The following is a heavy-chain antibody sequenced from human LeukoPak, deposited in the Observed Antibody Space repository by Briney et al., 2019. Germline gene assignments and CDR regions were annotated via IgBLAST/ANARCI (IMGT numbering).Heavy chain of an antibody. CDR2: ISYSGST. CDR1: RGSVSSGDYY. D-gene: IGHD3-3*02. V-gene: IGHV4-61*08. Sequence: SETLSLTCTVSRGSVSSGDYYWTWIRQPPGKGLEWIGYISYSGSTNYNPSLKSRVTISIDKSKNQFSLKLSSVTAADTAVYYCARDRVASPWYYFDSWGQGTLVTVSS. J-gene: IGHJ4*02. CDR3: ARDRVASPWYYFDS.